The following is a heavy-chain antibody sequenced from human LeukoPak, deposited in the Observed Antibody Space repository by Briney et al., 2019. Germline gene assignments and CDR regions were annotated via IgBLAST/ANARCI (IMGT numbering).Heavy chain of an antibody. J-gene: IGHJ5*02. CDR2: INARGDT. D-gene: IGHD2-2*01. Sequence: TSETLSLTCAVYGWSFNDYYWNWVRQPPGKGLEWIGEINARGDTNYNPSLKSRVTISVDSSKNQFSLTLTSMIAADTAIYYCARGQVPAARGYNWFDPWGQGTPVTVSS. CDR1: GWSFNDYY. CDR3: ARGQVPAARGYNWFDP. V-gene: IGHV4-34*01.